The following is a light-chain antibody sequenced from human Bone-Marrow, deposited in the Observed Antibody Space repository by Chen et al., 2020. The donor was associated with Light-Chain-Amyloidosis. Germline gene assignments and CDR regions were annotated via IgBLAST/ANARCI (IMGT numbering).Light chain of an antibody. CDR1: DLPTKY. CDR2: SDT. J-gene: IGLJ2*01. CDR3: QSADSSGTYEVI. V-gene: IGLV3-25*03. Sequence: HELTQPPSVPVSPGQTARLTCSGDDLPTKYAYWYKQKPGQAPVLVIHSDTERPSGISERFSGSSSGTTATLTISGVQAEDEADYHCQSADSSGTYEVIFGGGTKLTVL.